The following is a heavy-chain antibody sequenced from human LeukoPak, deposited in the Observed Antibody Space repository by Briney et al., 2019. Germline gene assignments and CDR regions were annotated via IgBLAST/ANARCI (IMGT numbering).Heavy chain of an antibody. V-gene: IGHV1-18*01. CDR1: GYTFTIYG. CDR3: ARGDGYNPFDY. J-gene: IGHJ4*02. D-gene: IGHD5-24*01. Sequence: ASVTVSFKSSGYTFTIYGISWVRQAPGQGLEWMGWISAYNGNTNYAQKLQGRVTMTTDTSTSTAYMELRSLRSDDTAVYYCARGDGYNPFDYWGQGTLVTVSS. CDR2: ISAYNGNT.